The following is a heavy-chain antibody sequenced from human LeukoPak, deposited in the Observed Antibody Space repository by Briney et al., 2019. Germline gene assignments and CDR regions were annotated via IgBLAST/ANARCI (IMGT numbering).Heavy chain of an antibody. Sequence: GGSLRLSCAASGFTFSSYGMHWVRQAPGKGLEWVAVISYDGSNKYYADSVKGRFTISRDNSKNTLYLQMNSLRAEDAAVYYCAKAALVRGVIIPYYYYSMDVWGQGTTVTVSS. CDR3: AKAALVRGVIIPYYYYSMDV. CDR2: ISYDGSNK. V-gene: IGHV3-30*18. CDR1: GFTFSSYG. D-gene: IGHD3-10*01. J-gene: IGHJ6*02.